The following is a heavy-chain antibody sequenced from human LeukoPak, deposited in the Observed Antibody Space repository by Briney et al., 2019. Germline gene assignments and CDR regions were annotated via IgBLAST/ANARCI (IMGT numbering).Heavy chain of an antibody. CDR3: FIADAGY. CDR1: GFTLSHYW. V-gene: IGHV3-7*01. Sequence: GGSLRLSCAASGFTLSHYWMTWVRQAPGKGLEWVANINRDGSTTNYLDSVKGRFTISRDNAKNSLYLHMNSLRADDTAIYYCFIADAGYWGQGTLVTVSS. J-gene: IGHJ4*02. D-gene: IGHD6-13*01. CDR2: INRDGSTT.